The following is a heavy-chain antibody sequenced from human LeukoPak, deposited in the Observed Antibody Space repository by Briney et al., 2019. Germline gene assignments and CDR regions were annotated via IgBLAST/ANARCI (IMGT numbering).Heavy chain of an antibody. CDR2: IYSGGST. D-gene: IGHD3-22*01. V-gene: IGHV3-53*01. J-gene: IGHJ6*02. Sequence: GGSLRLSCAASGFTVSSNYMSWVRQAPVKGLEWVSVIYSGGSTYYADSVKGRFTISRDNSKNTLYLQMNSLRAEDTAVYYCASQIFNYYDSSGYWYGDVWGQGTTVTVSS. CDR1: GFTVSSNY. CDR3: ASQIFNYYDSSGYWYGDV.